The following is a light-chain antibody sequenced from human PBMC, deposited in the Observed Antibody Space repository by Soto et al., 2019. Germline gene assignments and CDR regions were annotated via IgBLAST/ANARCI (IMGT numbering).Light chain of an antibody. CDR1: QSISSW. V-gene: IGKV1-5*03. Sequence: DIQMTQSPSTLSASLGDRVTITCRASQSISSWLDWYQQKPGKAPKLLIYKASSLESGVPSRFSVSGSGTEFTLTISSLQPDDFATYYCQQYNSMITFGQGTRMEIK. J-gene: IGKJ5*01. CDR2: KAS. CDR3: QQYNSMIT.